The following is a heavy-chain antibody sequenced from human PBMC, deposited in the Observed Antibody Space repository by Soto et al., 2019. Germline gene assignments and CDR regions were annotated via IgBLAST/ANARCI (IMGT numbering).Heavy chain of an antibody. CDR1: GGSISSSAYY. CDR3: AGLIREGYFYYDMDV. D-gene: IGHD6-19*01. CDR2: IYYSGTT. V-gene: IGHV4-39*01. J-gene: IGHJ6*02. Sequence: QLQLQGSGPGLVKPSETLSLTCTVSGGSISSSAYYWGWIRQPPGKGLEWIGSIYYSGTTYYNPSLKSRVPISVDPSKNQFSLKLSSVTAADTAVYYCAGLIREGYFYYDMDVWGQGTSVTVSS.